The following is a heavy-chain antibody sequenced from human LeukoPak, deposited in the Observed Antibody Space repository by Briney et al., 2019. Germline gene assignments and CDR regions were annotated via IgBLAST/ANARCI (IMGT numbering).Heavy chain of an antibody. CDR1: GYTFTSYG. J-gene: IGHJ4*02. Sequence: GASVKVSCKASGYTFTSYGISWVRQAPGQGLERMGWISAYNGNTNYAQKFQGRITMTTDTSTTTAYMELRSLRSDDTAVYYCARDLVTFGGVIVSGYWGQGTLVTDSS. CDR2: ISAYNGNT. V-gene: IGHV1-18*01. D-gene: IGHD3-16*02. CDR3: ARDLVTFGGVIVSGY.